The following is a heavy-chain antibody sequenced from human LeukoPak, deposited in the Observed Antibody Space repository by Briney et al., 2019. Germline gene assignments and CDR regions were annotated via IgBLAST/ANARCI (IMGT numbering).Heavy chain of an antibody. D-gene: IGHD3-22*01. CDR3: ARASYSYDISGWVPFDY. J-gene: IGHJ4*02. CDR1: GNSISSGDYY. V-gene: IGHV4-61*02. Sequence: SETLSLTCTVSGNSISSGDYYWSWIRQPAGNGLEWIGRIYTSGSTTYNPSLKSRVTISGDTSENQFSLRLSSVTAADTAVYYYARASYSYDISGWVPFDYWGQGTLVTVSS. CDR2: IYTSGST.